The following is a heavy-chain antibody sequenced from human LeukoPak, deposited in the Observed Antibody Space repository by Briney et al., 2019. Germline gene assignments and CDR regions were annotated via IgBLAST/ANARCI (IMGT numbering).Heavy chain of an antibody. V-gene: IGHV3-72*01. CDR3: ARSYRLGGDVFDT. Sequence: PGGSLRLSCAGSGFIFSDHYVDWVRQAPGKGLEWVGRIRNKSYSYTTEYAASVKDRFAISRDDSKKSVYLQMTSLKTEDTAVYYCARSYRLGGDVFDTWGQGTMVTVSA. CDR2: IRNKSYSYTT. CDR1: GFIFSDHY. D-gene: IGHD2-15*01. J-gene: IGHJ3*02.